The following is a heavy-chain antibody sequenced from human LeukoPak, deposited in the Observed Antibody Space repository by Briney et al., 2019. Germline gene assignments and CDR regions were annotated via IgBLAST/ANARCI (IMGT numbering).Heavy chain of an antibody. D-gene: IGHD2-15*01. J-gene: IGHJ4*02. Sequence: PGGSLRLSCAASGFTFTNAWMSWVRQAPGKGLEGVGRIKSKSDGWTADYAAPVKGRFTISRDDSKNTLYLQMNSLKTEDTAVYYCTTGGVVVVVAATLADYWGQGTLVTVSS. V-gene: IGHV3-15*01. CDR2: IKSKSDGWTA. CDR1: GFTFTNAW. CDR3: TTGGVVVVVAATLADY.